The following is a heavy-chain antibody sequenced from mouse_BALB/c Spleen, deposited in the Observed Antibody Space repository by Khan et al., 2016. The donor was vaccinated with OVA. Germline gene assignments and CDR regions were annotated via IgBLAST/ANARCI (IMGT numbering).Heavy chain of an antibody. D-gene: IGHD2-1*01. Sequence: VQLQESGPGLVAPSQSLSIRCTVSGLSLTNYGVSWVRQPPGKGLEWRGVIWGDGSTNYHSGLKSRLTINKDNSKSQVFVKLNSLQPDDTATYFCAIIYYGNDWFASWGHGTLVTVSA. CDR3: AIIYYGNDWFAS. V-gene: IGHV2-3*01. J-gene: IGHJ3*01. CDR1: GLSLTNYG. CDR2: IWGDGST.